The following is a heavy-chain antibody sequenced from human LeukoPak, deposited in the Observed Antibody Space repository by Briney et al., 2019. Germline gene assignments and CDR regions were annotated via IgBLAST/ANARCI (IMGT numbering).Heavy chain of an antibody. D-gene: IGHD3-22*01. Sequence: SETLSLTCAVYGGSCSGYHWSGNLQPPGKGLEWIGEINHSGSTNYNPSLKSRVTISADTSKSQFSLKLSSVTAADTATYYCARAAYYYDSSGYYWGQGTLVTVSS. V-gene: IGHV4-34*01. CDR3: ARAAYYYDSSGYY. CDR2: INHSGST. J-gene: IGHJ4*02. CDR1: GGSCSGYH.